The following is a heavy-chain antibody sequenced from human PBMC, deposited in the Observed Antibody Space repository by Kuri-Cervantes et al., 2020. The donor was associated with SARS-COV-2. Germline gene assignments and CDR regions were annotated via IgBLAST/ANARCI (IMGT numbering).Heavy chain of an antibody. CDR3: AKAGGTIPPTADY. CDR2: IKQDGSEK. Sequence: GGSLRLSCAASGFTFSSYWMSWVRQAPGKGLEWVANIKQDGSEKYYVDSVKGRFTISRDNSKNTLYLQMNSLRAEDTAVYYCAKAGGTIPPTADYWGQGTLVTVSS. V-gene: IGHV3-7*01. CDR1: GFTFSSYW. J-gene: IGHJ4*02. D-gene: IGHD3-9*01.